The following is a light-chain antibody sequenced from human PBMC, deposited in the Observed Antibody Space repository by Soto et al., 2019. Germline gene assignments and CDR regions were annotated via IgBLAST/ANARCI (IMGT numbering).Light chain of an antibody. CDR2: DVS. Sequence: QSALTQPASVSGSPGQSITISCTGTSSDVGNYNYVSWYQQHPGKAPKLMIYDVSNRPSGVSNRFSGSKSGITASLTISGLQAEVEADYYCSSYTSSSTYVFGTGTKVTVL. CDR3: SSYTSSSTYV. V-gene: IGLV2-14*01. J-gene: IGLJ1*01. CDR1: SSDVGNYNY.